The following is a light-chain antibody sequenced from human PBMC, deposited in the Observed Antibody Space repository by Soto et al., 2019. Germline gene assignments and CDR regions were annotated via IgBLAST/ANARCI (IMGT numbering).Light chain of an antibody. J-gene: IGLJ2*01. Sequence: QSVLTQSPSASGTPGQRVTISCSGSSSNIGSNYVYWYQQLPGTAPKLLIYKNYQRPSGVPDRFSGSKSGTSASLAISGLRSEDEADYYCAAWDDSLSGVIFGGGT. CDR3: AAWDDSLSGVI. V-gene: IGLV1-47*01. CDR2: KNY. CDR1: SSNIGSNY.